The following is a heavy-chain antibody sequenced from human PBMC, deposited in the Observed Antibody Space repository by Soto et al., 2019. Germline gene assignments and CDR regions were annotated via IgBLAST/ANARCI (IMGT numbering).Heavy chain of an antibody. CDR1: GFTFSSYS. D-gene: IGHD3-16*01. CDR2: ISSSSSYI. Sequence: GGSLRLSCAASGFTFSSYSMNWVRQAPGKGLEWVSSISSSSSYIYYADSVKGRFTISRDNAKNSLYLQMNSLRAEDTAVYYCARGVRLIGYYYYMDVWGKGTTVTVSS. J-gene: IGHJ6*03. V-gene: IGHV3-21*01. CDR3: ARGVRLIGYYYYMDV.